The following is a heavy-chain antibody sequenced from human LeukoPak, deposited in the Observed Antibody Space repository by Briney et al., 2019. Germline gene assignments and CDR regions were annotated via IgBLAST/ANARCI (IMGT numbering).Heavy chain of an antibody. D-gene: IGHD3-16*01. CDR3: ALGSGEAAFDY. V-gene: IGHV4-59*01. Sequence: PSETLSLTCTASGGSISSYYWSWIRQPPGKGLEWIGYIYYSGSTNYNPSLKSRVTISVDTSKNQFSLKLSSVTAADTAVYYCALGSGEAAFDYWGQGTLVTVSS. J-gene: IGHJ4*02. CDR1: GGSISSYY. CDR2: IYYSGST.